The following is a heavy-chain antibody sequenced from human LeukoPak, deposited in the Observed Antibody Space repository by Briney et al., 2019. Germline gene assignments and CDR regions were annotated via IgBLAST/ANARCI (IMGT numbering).Heavy chain of an antibody. D-gene: IGHD3-10*01. CDR2: IYYSGST. CDR1: GGSISSSSYY. Sequence: SETLSLTCTVSGGSISSSSYYWGWIRQPPGKGLEWIGSIYYSGSTYYNPSLKSRVTISVDTSKNQFSLKLSSVTAADTAVYYCARLTMVRGVRNAFDIWGQGTMVTVSS. CDR3: ARLTMVRGVRNAFDI. J-gene: IGHJ3*02. V-gene: IGHV4-39*07.